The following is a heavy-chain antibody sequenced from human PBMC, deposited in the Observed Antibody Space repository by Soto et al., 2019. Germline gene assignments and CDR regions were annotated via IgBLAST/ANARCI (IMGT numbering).Heavy chain of an antibody. CDR2: ISGGGGGT. J-gene: IGHJ6*02. V-gene: IGHV3-23*01. CDR3: AKDSGSSSWDYFFYGMDV. D-gene: IGHD6-6*01. CDR1: GFTFSSYA. Sequence: PGGSLRLSCAASGFTFSSYAMSWVRQAPGTGLEWVSSISGGGGGTYYADSVKGRFTISRDNSKNTLFLQMNSLRADDTAIYYCAKDSGSSSWDYFFYGMDVWGQGTTVTVSS.